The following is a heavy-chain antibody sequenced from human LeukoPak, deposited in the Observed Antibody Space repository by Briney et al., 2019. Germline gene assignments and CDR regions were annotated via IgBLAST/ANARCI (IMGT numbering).Heavy chain of an antibody. D-gene: IGHD3-10*01. Sequence: GGSLRLSCAASGLTFSSYEMNWVRPATGKGLEWISYITSVGGTKYCADSVRGRFTISRDTAKNSLYLQMNRLSAEDTAVYYCARDMVRIYGLDVWGQGTTVTVSS. CDR1: GLTFSSYE. V-gene: IGHV3-48*03. J-gene: IGHJ6*02. CDR3: ARDMVRIYGLDV. CDR2: ITSVGGTK.